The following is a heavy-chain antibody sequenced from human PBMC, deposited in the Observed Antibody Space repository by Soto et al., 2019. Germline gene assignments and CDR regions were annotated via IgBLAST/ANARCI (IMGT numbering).Heavy chain of an antibody. J-gene: IGHJ5*02. Sequence: GASVKVSCKASGFTFTSSAVQWVRQARGQRLEWIGWIVVGSGNTNYAQKFQERVTITRDMSTSTAYMELSSLRSEDTAVYYCAAGGAGSWYPESYNWFDPWGQGTLVTVSS. CDR1: GFTFTSSA. CDR3: AAGGAGSWYPESYNWFDP. D-gene: IGHD6-13*01. V-gene: IGHV1-58*01. CDR2: IVVGSGNT.